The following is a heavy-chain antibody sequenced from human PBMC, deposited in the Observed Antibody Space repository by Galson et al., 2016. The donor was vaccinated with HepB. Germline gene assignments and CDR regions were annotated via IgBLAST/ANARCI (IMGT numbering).Heavy chain of an antibody. CDR3: ARAGENGWASSRGPFDP. J-gene: IGHJ5*02. CDR2: IYYSGGT. D-gene: IGHD7-27*01. V-gene: IGHV4-59*01. CDR1: GDSIRSYY. Sequence: SETLSLTCAVSGDSIRSYYWTWIRQPPGKGLEWIGCIYYSGGTSYNPSLKSRVTISVATSKNQFSLKLRSVTAADTAVYYCARAGENGWASSRGPFDPWGQGTLVTVSS.